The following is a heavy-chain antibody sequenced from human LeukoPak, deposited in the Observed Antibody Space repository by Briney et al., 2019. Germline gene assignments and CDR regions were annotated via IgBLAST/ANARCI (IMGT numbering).Heavy chain of an antibody. D-gene: IGHD3-22*01. CDR2: INHSGST. CDR3: ATEPYYYDSSGSPRGYDAFDI. Sequence: SETLSLTCAVYGGSISGYYWSWIRQPPGKGLEWIGEINHSGSTNYNPSLKSRVTISVDTSKNQFSLKLSSVTAADTAVYYCATEPYYYDSSGSPRGYDAFDIWGQGTMVTVSS. CDR1: GGSISGYY. J-gene: IGHJ3*02. V-gene: IGHV4-34*01.